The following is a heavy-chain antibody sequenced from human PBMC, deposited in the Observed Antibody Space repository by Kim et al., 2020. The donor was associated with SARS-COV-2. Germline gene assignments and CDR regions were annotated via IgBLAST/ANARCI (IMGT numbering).Heavy chain of an antibody. V-gene: IGHV3-23*01. Sequence: GGSLRLSCAASGFTFSSYAMSWVRQAPGKGLEWVSAISGSGGSTYYADSVKGRFTISRDNSKNTLYLQMNSLRAEDTAVYYCAKEGSMVRGVIITEHNYFDYWGQGTLVTVSS. J-gene: IGHJ4*02. CDR3: AKEGSMVRGVIITEHNYFDY. CDR2: ISGSGGST. D-gene: IGHD3-10*01. CDR1: GFTFSSYA.